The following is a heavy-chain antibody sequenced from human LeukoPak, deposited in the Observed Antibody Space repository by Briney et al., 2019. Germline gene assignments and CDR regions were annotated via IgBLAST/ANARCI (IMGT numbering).Heavy chain of an antibody. J-gene: IGHJ4*02. CDR3: ARDRGYSIFGVVTLDY. V-gene: IGHV3-21*01. Sequence: GGSLRLSCAASGFTFSSYRMNWVRQAPGKRLEWVSSISSSSSYIYYADSVKGRFTISRDNAKNSLYLQMNSLRAEDTAVYYCARDRGYSIFGVVTLDYWGQGTLVTVSS. CDR1: GFTFSSYR. CDR2: ISSSSSYI. D-gene: IGHD3-3*01.